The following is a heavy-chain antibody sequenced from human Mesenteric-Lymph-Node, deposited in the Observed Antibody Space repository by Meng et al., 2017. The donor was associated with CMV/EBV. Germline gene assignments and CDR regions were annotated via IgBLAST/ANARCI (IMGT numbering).Heavy chain of an antibody. CDR1: GITFGDHA. CDR3: AKDRRFSDV. J-gene: IGHJ6*02. Sequence: GGSLRLSCAASGITFGDHAMTWVRQAPGKGLQWVSSISASGSATYYADSVKGRFTISRDNSRSTLFLQMNSLRAEDTAVYYCAKDRRFSDVWGQGTTVTVSS. CDR2: ISASGSAT. D-gene: IGHD3-3*01. V-gene: IGHV3-23*01.